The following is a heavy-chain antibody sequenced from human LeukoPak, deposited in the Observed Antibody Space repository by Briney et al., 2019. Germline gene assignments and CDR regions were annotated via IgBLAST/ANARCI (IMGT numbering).Heavy chain of an antibody. V-gene: IGHV3-11*01. Sequence: GGSLRLSCAASGFTFSDYYMSWIRQAPGKGLEWDSYISSSGSTIYYADSVKGRFTISRDNAKNSLYLQMNSLRAEDTAVYYCARAYYDSSGYYIPFDYWGQGTLVTVSS. CDR3: ARAYYDSSGYYIPFDY. CDR1: GFTFSDYY. D-gene: IGHD3-22*01. J-gene: IGHJ4*02. CDR2: ISSSGSTI.